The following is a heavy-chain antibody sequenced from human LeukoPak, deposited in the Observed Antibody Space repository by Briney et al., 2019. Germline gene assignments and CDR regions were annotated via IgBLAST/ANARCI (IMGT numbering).Heavy chain of an antibody. CDR1: GFGFSNYD. CDR3: AKTRPQQWLAFDY. D-gene: IGHD6-19*01. V-gene: IGHV3-23*01. J-gene: IGHJ4*02. CDR2: ISDNGGSA. Sequence: GGSLXLSCAASGFGFSNYDMSWVRQAPGKGLEWVSGISDNGGSAYYADSVKGRFTISRDNSKNTLYLQMNSLRAADTAVYYCAKTRPQQWLAFDYWGQGTLVTVSS.